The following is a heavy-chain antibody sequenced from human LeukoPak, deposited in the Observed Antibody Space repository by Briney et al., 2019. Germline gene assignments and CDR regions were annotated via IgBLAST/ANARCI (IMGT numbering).Heavy chain of an antibody. D-gene: IGHD6-19*01. CDR1: GYXFTSYW. CDR2: IYPGDSDT. J-gene: IGHJ5*02. V-gene: IGHV5-51*01. CDR3: ARLAVAGLGWFDP. Sequence: GESLKISCNGSGYXFTSYWICWVRQMPGKGLEWMGIIYPGDSDTRYSPSFQGHVTISADKSISTAYLQWSSLKASDTAMYYCARLAVAGLGWFDPWGQGTLVTVSS.